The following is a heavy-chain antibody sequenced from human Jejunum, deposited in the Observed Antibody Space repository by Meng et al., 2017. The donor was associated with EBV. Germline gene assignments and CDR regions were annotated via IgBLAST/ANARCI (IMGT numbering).Heavy chain of an antibody. Sequence: QVQLQDAGQGLVKPSETLSLTCSVSGDSVTGYNYWTWIRQPPGKGLEWIGNLYYAGKAIYKPSLQSRVTISVDTSKNQISLKVTSVTAADTAIYYCARGRGYDYGDSWGQGTLVTVSS. V-gene: IGHV4-61*01. CDR3: ARGRGYDYGDS. CDR2: LYYAGKA. D-gene: IGHD5-12*01. J-gene: IGHJ5*02. CDR1: GDSVTGYNY.